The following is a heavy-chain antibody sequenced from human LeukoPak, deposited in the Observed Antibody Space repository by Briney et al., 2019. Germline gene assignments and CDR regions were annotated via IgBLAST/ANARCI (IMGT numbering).Heavy chain of an antibody. CDR2: IWSDDRNK. CDR1: GFTFSSYG. V-gene: IGHV3-33*01. D-gene: IGHD4-23*01. Sequence: GGSLRLSCAASGFTFSSYGMHWVRQAPGKGLEWVALIWSDDRNKYYADSVKGQFTISGDNSKNTLYLQMNSLRAEDTAVYYCARDYGGDAGLDSWGQGTLVTVSS. CDR3: ARDYGGDAGLDS. J-gene: IGHJ4*02.